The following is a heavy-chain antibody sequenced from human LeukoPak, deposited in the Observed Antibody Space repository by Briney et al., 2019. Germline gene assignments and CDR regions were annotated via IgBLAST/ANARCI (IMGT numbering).Heavy chain of an antibody. CDR1: GFIFRSYA. Sequence: PGGSLRLSCVASGFIFRSYAVTWVRKAPGKGLDGVSSITANGDATYYADSVKGRFTISRDNSKNTLYLQMSSLRAEDTAVYYCATFGVIVRNDYYDYWGQGALVAVSS. D-gene: IGHD3-3*01. CDR2: ITANGDAT. CDR3: ATFGVIVRNDYYDY. J-gene: IGHJ4*02. V-gene: IGHV3-23*01.